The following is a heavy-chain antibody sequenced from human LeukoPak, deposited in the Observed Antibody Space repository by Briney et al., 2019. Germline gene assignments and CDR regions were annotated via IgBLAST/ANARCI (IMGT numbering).Heavy chain of an antibody. D-gene: IGHD5-12*01. CDR1: GASISISNW. CDR3: ARDRSGYSVNFDY. Sequence: SETLSLTCGVSGASISISNWWSWVRQPPGKGLEWIGEIFHSGLTNYNPSLKSRVTISLDKSKNQFSLNLTSVTAADTAVYFCARDRSGYSVNFDYWGQGTLVTVSS. CDR2: IFHSGLT. V-gene: IGHV4-4*02. J-gene: IGHJ4*02.